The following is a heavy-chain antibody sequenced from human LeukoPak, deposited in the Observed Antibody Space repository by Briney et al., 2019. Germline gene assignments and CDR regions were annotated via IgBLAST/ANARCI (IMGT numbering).Heavy chain of an antibody. CDR3: ARGLRRYYGSGSYFY. CDR2: ISGCNGDT. J-gene: IGHJ4*02. CDR1: GYTFNTFG. D-gene: IGHD3-10*01. V-gene: IGHV1-18*01. Sequence: WASVKVSCKASGYTFNTFGVAWVRQAPGQGLEWMGWISGCNGDTDYAANLQGRVTLTTDTSTNTAYMELRSLRSDDAAVYYCARGLRRYYGSGSYFYWGQGTLVTVSS.